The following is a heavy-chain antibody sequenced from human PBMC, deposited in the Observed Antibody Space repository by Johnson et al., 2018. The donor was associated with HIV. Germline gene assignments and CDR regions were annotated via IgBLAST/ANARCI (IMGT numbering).Heavy chain of an antibody. CDR1: GFTFSSYA. V-gene: IGHV3-30*02. CDR2: IRYDGSNK. CDR3: AKDHVKVVNDAFDI. J-gene: IGHJ3*02. D-gene: IGHD3-22*01. Sequence: QVQLVESGGGVVQPGRSLRLSCAASGFTFSSYAMHWVRQAPGKGLEWVAFIRYDGSNKYYADSVKGRFTISRDNSKNTLYLQMNSLRAEDTAVYYCAKDHVKVVNDAFDIWGQGTMVTVSS.